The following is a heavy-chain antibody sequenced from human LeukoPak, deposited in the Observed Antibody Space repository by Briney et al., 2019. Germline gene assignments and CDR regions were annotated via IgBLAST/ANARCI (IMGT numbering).Heavy chain of an antibody. CDR2: IMKDGNEK. V-gene: IGHV3-7*01. Sequence: GGSLRLSCAASGFTFSDYWMNWIRQAPGKGLEWVARIMKDGNEKYYVESIKGRFTISRDNAKNALYLQTNGLRAEDTGVYYCARGHLDPWGQGTLVTVSS. J-gene: IGHJ5*02. CDR1: GFTFSDYW. CDR3: ARGHLDP.